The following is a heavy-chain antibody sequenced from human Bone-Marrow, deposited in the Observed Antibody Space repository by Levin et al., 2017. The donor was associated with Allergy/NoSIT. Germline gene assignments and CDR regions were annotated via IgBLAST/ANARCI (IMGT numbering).Heavy chain of an antibody. CDR1: GYTLSGYY. V-gene: IGHV1-2*06. CDR3: VSSQGYCSGGSCSTFDF. J-gene: IGHJ4*02. D-gene: IGHD2-15*01. Sequence: GESLKISCKASGYTLSGYYMHWVRQAPGQGLEWMGRINPHSGDTNYAQKFQGRVTMTRDTSIGTAYMELSRLRSDDTAVFYCVSSQGYCSGGSCSTFDFWGQGTLVTVSS. CDR2: INPHSGDT.